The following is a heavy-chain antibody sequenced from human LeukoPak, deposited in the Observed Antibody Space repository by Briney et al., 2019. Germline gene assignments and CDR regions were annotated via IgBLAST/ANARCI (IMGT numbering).Heavy chain of an antibody. J-gene: IGHJ3*01. CDR1: GFTFSDSA. CDR2: ISFSGSST. V-gene: IGHV3-23*01. Sequence: GGSLRLSCAASGFTFSDSAMTWVRQAPGKGLEWVSLISFSGSSTYYADSVKGRFTISRDNSQDTLYLQIHSLRAEDTAMYYCARDMGLSTWGLGTMATVSS. D-gene: IGHD3-16*02. CDR3: ARDMGLST.